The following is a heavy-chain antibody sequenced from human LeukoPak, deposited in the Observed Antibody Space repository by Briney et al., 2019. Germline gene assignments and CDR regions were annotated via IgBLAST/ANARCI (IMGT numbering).Heavy chain of an antibody. CDR3: ARITTDEGSGYEGNWFDP. CDR1: GGSVSSGSYY. CDR2: IYYSGST. Sequence: PSETLSLTCTVSGGSVSSGSYYWSWIRQPPGKGLEWIGYIYYSGSTSYNPSLKGRVTISVDTSKNQFSLKLSSVTAADTAVYYCARITTDEGSGYEGNWFDPWGQGTLVTVSS. J-gene: IGHJ5*02. V-gene: IGHV4-61*01. D-gene: IGHD5-12*01.